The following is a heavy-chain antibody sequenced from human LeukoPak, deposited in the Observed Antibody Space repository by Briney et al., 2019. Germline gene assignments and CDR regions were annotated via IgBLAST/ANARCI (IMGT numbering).Heavy chain of an antibody. V-gene: IGHV1-18*01. Sequence: ASVKVSCKASGYTFTSYGISWVRQAPGQGLEWMGWISAYNGDTNYAQKVQDRVTMTTDISTSTAYMELRTLRSDDTAVYYCARSMTPVDAFDIWGQGTMVTVSS. J-gene: IGHJ3*02. CDR2: ISAYNGDT. D-gene: IGHD2-15*01. CDR3: ARSMTPVDAFDI. CDR1: GYTFTSYG.